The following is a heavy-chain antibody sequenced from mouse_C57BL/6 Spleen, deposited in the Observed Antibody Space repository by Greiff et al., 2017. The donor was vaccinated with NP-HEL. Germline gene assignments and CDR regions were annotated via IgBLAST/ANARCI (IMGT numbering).Heavy chain of an antibody. CDR3: ARLLERGWYFDV. CDR2: IYPGSGST. Sequence: QVQLKQPGAELVKPGASVKMSCKASGYTFTSYWITWVKQRPGQGLEWIGDIYPGSGSTNYNEKFKSKATLTVDTSSSPAYMQLSSLTSEDSAVYYCARLLERGWYFDVWGTGTTVTVSS. J-gene: IGHJ1*03. CDR1: GYTFTSYW. V-gene: IGHV1-55*01. D-gene: IGHD2-1*01.